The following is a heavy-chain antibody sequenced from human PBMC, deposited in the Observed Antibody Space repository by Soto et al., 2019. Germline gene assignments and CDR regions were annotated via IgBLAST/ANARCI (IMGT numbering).Heavy chain of an antibody. J-gene: IGHJ4*02. CDR2: IYTSGST. V-gene: IGHV4-4*07. CDR1: GGSISSYY. CDR3: ARERYDILTGYYNFDY. Sequence: SETLSLTCTVSGGSISSYYWSWVRQPAGKGLGWIGRIYTSGSTNYNPSLKSRVTMSVDTSKSQFSLKLSSVTAADTAVYYCARERYDILTGYYNFDYWGQGTLVTVSS. D-gene: IGHD3-9*01.